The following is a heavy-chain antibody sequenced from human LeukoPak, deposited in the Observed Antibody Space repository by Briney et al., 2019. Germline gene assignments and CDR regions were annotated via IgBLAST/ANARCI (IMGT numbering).Heavy chain of an antibody. CDR2: MNPNSGNT. CDR3: ARTVVPQTRDNNWFDP. Sequence: GASVKVSCKASGYTFTSYDINWVRQATGQGLEWMGWMNPNSGNTGYAQKFQGRVTITRNTSISTAYMELSSLRSEDTAVYYCARTVVPQTRDNNWFDPWGQGTLVTVSS. J-gene: IGHJ5*02. CDR1: GYTFTSYD. D-gene: IGHD2-2*01. V-gene: IGHV1-8*03.